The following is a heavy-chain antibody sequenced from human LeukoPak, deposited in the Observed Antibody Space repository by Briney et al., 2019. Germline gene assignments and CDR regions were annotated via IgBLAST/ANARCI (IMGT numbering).Heavy chain of an antibody. J-gene: IGHJ4*02. CDR2: INTVGSST. V-gene: IGHV3-74*03. CDR1: GFTFSNYW. Sequence: GGSLRLSCAASGFTFSNYWMHWVRQAPGKGLVWVSRINTVGSSTAYADSVKGRFTISRDNAKNTLYLQMNSLRAEDTAVYYCASPSTYGGTWYYFDYWGQGTLVTVSS. D-gene: IGHD4-23*01. CDR3: ASPSTYGGTWYYFDY.